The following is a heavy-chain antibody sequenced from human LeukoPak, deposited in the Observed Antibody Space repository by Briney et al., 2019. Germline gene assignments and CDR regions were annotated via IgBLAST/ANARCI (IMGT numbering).Heavy chain of an antibody. V-gene: IGHV3-23*01. CDR3: AKDGVATGLTHFDS. J-gene: IGHJ4*02. Sequence: GGSLRLSCAASEFTFSSYPMSWVRQAPGKGLEWVSTISNSGGSIYYADSVKGRFTISRDNSKNTLYLQMNSLRAEDTAIYYCAKDGVATGLTHFDSWGQGTLVTVSS. CDR2: ISNSGGSI. CDR1: EFTFSSYP. D-gene: IGHD5-12*01.